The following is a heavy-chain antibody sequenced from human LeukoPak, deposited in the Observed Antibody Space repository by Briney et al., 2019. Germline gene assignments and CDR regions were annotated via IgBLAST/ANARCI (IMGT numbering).Heavy chain of an antibody. CDR1: GGSISSYNYF. D-gene: IGHD3-10*01. V-gene: IGHV4-39*07. J-gene: IGHJ5*01. CDR2: IPYSGNT. CDR3: ARVRTGSQSDS. Sequence: SETLSLTCTVSGGSISSYNYFWAWIRQPPGKGLEWIASIPYSGNTLYNASFKSRATISRDTSKNQFSLKLTSLTAADSAVHYCARVRTGSQSDSWGQGTLVIVSS.